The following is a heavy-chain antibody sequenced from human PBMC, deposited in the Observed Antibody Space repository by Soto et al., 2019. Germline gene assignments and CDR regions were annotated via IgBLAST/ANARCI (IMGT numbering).Heavy chain of an antibody. V-gene: IGHV3-13*01. D-gene: IGHD4-17*01. CDR2: IGSAGDT. J-gene: IGHJ4*02. Sequence: EVQLVESGGGLVPPGGSLRLSCAASGFTFSRYDMHWVRQARGKGLEWVSAIGSAGDTYYPGSVKGRFTISRENAKNSVYLQMNSLRVEDTAVYYCARPIYGDYAFDYWGQGTLVTVSS. CDR1: GFTFSRYD. CDR3: ARPIYGDYAFDY.